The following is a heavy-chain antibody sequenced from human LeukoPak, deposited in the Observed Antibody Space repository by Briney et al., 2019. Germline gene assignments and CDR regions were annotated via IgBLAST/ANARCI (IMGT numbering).Heavy chain of an antibody. J-gene: IGHJ4*02. V-gene: IGHV1-18*01. Sequence: ASVKVSCKASGYTFTSYGISWVRQAPGQGLEWMGWISAYNGNTNYAQKLQGRVTMTTDTSTSTAYMELRSLRSDDTAVYYCARVGEITMIVVDTDYWGQGTLVTASS. CDR1: GYTFTSYG. CDR3: ARVGEITMIVVDTDY. CDR2: ISAYNGNT. D-gene: IGHD3-22*01.